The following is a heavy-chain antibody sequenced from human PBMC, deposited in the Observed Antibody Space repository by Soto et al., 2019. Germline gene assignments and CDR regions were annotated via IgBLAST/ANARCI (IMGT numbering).Heavy chain of an antibody. J-gene: IGHJ4*02. Sequence: VGSRRLSCAASGFTFSSYAMHWVRQAPGKGLGWVAVISDDGSNKYYADSVKGRFTISRDNSKNTLYMQMNSLRAEDTAGYYCARDSGGVDIVATIKSYFDYWGQGTLVTVSS. CDR1: GFTFSSYA. V-gene: IGHV3-30-3*01. CDR2: ISDDGSNK. D-gene: IGHD5-12*01. CDR3: ARDSGGVDIVATIKSYFDY.